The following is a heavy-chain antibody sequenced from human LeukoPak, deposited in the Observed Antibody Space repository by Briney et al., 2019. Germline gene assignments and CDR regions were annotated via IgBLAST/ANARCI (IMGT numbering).Heavy chain of an antibody. V-gene: IGHV3-33*01. Sequence: GRSLRLSCAASGFTFSSYGMHWVRQAAGKGLEWVAGIWYDGSNKYYAHSVKGRFTISRDNSKNTLYLQMNSLRAEDTAVYYCARALLWFGETFNAFDIWGQGTMVTVSS. J-gene: IGHJ3*02. CDR2: IWYDGSNK. D-gene: IGHD3-10*01. CDR3: ARALLWFGETFNAFDI. CDR1: GFTFSSYG.